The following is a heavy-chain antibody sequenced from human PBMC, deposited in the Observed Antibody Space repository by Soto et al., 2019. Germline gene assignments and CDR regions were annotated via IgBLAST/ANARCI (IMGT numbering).Heavy chain of an antibody. V-gene: IGHV3-23*01. CDR2: IGTAGDST. CDR1: GFTFSSYD. Sequence: GGSLRLSCAASGFTFSSYDMHWARQATGKGLEWVSAIGTAGDSTYYADPVKGRFTISGDNSKRTLYLQMNSLRAEDTAIYYCATDPRGPDYWGQGTQVTVSS. J-gene: IGHJ4*02. CDR3: ATDPRGPDY.